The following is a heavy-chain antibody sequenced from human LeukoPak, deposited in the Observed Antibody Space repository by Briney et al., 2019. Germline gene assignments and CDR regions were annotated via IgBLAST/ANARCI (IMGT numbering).Heavy chain of an antibody. CDR3: ARVHEGGAIFGLGVSWFDP. V-gene: IGHV4-30-4*08. CDR1: GGSISSGDYY. CDR2: IYYSGST. J-gene: IGHJ5*02. Sequence: SETLSLTCTVSGGSISSGDYYWSWIRQPPGKGLEWIGYIYYSGSTYYNPSLKSRVTISVDTSKNQFSLKLSSVTAADTAVYYCARVHEGGAIFGLGVSWFDPWGQGTLVTVSS. D-gene: IGHD3/OR15-3a*01.